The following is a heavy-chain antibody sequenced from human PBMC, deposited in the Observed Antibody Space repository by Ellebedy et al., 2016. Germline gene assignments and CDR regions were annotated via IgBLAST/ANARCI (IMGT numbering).Heavy chain of an antibody. V-gene: IGHV4-39*07. CDR1: GDSMSTSSYF. Sequence: SETLSLTCSVSGDSMSTSSYFWGWIRQPPGRGTEWIGTLHKSGTYYNPSLKSRGTISLDTSKNQFSLRLSSVTAAATAVYYCARSVYSSSWYGSDYHYYMDVWGKGTTVTVSS. CDR2: LHKSGT. CDR3: ARSVYSSSWYGSDYHYYMDV. D-gene: IGHD6-13*01. J-gene: IGHJ6*03.